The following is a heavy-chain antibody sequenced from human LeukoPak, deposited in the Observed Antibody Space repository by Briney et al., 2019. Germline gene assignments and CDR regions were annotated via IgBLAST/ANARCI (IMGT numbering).Heavy chain of an antibody. Sequence: SETLSLTCAVYGGSFSGYYWSWIRQPPGKGLEWIGEINHSGSTNYNPSLKSRVTISVDTSKNQFSLKLSSVTAADTAVYYCARRGHRGSGYYLPFDYWGQGTLVTVSS. J-gene: IGHJ4*02. CDR3: ARRGHRGSGYYLPFDY. CDR1: GGSFSGYY. CDR2: INHSGST. V-gene: IGHV4-34*01. D-gene: IGHD3-22*01.